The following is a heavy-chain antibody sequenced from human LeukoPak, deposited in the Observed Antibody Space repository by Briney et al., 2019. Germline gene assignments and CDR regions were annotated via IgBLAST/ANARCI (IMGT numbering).Heavy chain of an antibody. J-gene: IGHJ3*02. D-gene: IGHD3-9*01. V-gene: IGHV4-59*08. CDR3: ARRNILTEGEAFDI. CDR2: IYNSGST. Sequence: SETLSLTRSVSGGSIRGYYWSWIRQPPGKGLEWIGYIYNSGSTNYNPSLRSRVTISVDASKNQFSLKLNSVTAADTAVYYCARRNILTEGEAFDIWGQGTLVTVSS. CDR1: GGSIRGYY.